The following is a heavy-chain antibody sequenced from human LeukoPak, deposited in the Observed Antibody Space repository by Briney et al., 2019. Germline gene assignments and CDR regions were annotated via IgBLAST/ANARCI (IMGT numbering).Heavy chain of an antibody. CDR2: ISSSADST. J-gene: IGHJ4*02. D-gene: IGHD2-8*01. Sequence: PGGSLRLSCEASGFTFSSYAMSWVRQAPGKGLAWVSVISSSADSTYYADSVKGRFTISRDNSRNTLYLQMDSLRADDTAVYYCAKLPDCANDACTEGDYWGQGTLVTVSS. CDR3: AKLPDCANDACTEGDY. V-gene: IGHV3-23*01. CDR1: GFTFSSYA.